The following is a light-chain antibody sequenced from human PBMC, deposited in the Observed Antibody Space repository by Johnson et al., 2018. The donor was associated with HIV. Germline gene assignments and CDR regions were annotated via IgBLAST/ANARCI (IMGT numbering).Light chain of an antibody. V-gene: IGLV1-51*01. CDR1: SSNIGSNY. CDR3: GTWDTSPTAFYV. Sequence: QSVLTQPPSVSAAPGQKVTVSCSGSSSNIGSNYVSWYQQVPGTAPKLLIFDTYQRPSGIPDRFSGSKSDTSATLAITGLQTGDEADYFCGTWDTSPTAFYVFGTGTKVTV. CDR2: DTY. J-gene: IGLJ1*01.